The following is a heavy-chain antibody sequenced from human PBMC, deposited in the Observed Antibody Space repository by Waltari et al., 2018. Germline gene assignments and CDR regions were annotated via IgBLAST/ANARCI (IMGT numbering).Heavy chain of an antibody. J-gene: IGHJ4*02. D-gene: IGHD2-15*01. V-gene: IGHV4-4*02. CDR1: GDSMSATYW. CDR3: ARDRGRGLYFDS. Sequence: QLQLQQSGPGLVKPSESLSLTCGVSGDSMSATYWWSWVRQSPEKGLEWIGQIHRSGRTYYNPSLESRVSVSMDTSNNKFFLKLSSAIAADTAVYYCARDRGRGLYFDSWGQGTLVTVSP. CDR2: IHRSGRT.